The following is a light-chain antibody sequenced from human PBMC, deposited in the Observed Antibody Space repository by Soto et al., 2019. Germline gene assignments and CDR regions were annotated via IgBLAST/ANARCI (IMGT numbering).Light chain of an antibody. CDR2: DAS. J-gene: IGKJ5*01. CDR1: QSVSSF. Sequence: EVVLTQSPATLSLSPGERVTLSCRASQSVSSFLSWYQHKPGQAPRLLIYDASNRATGIPARFSGSGSGTDFTLTISSLEPEDFAIYYCQQRRNLITFGQGTRLEXK. V-gene: IGKV3-11*01. CDR3: QQRRNLIT.